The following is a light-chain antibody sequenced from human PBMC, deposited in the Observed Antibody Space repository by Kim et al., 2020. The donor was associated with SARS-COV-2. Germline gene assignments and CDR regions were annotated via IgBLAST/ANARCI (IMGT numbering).Light chain of an antibody. V-gene: IGLV3-9*01. CDR3: QVWDSSTGV. CDR2: GDS. Sequence: SVAVGQTARITCGGNTMGTKSVHGFQQKPGQAPVLVICGDSNRPSGIPERFSGSNSGNTATLTISRAQPGDEADYYCQVWDSSTGVFGGGTKLTVL. CDR1: TMGTKS. J-gene: IGLJ3*02.